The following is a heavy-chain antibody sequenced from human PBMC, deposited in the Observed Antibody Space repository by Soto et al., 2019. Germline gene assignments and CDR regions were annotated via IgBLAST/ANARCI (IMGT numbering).Heavy chain of an antibody. J-gene: IGHJ6*02. CDR3: ARAAPDYYYGMDV. CDR1: GGSISSGGYS. Sequence: QLQLQESGSGLVKPSQTLSLTCAVSGGSISSGGYSWSWIRQPPGKGLEWIGYIYHSGSTYYNPSLQSRVTISVDRSKNQFSLKLSSVTAADTAVYYCARAAPDYYYGMDVWGQGTPVTVSS. V-gene: IGHV4-30-2*01. CDR2: IYHSGST.